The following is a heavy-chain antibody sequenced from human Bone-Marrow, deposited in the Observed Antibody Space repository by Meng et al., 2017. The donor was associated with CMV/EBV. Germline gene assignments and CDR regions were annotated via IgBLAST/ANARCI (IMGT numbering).Heavy chain of an antibody. CDR3: AREDTSTWPPFHY. J-gene: IGHJ4*02. CDR1: GFTFSNYD. D-gene: IGHD6-13*01. V-gene: IGHV3-23*01. Sequence: CAASGFTFSNYDMSWVRQAPGKGLEWVSAVIGSGGSTYYADSVKGRFTIYRDNSENTLYLQMNSLRADDTAVYYCAREDTSTWPPFHYWGQGTLVTVSS. CDR2: VIGSGGST.